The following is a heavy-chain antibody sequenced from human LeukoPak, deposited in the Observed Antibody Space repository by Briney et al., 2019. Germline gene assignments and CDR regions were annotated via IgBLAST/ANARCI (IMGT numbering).Heavy chain of an antibody. J-gene: IGHJ3*02. CDR3: ASPLAYCGGDCYSPNDAFDI. CDR1: GYTFTSYA. Sequence: SVKVSCKASGYTFTSYAISWVRQAPGQGLEWMGRIIPILGIANYAQKFQGRVTITADKSTSTAYMELSSLRSEDTAVYYCASPLAYCGGDCYSPNDAFDIWGQGTMVTVSS. CDR2: IIPILGIA. V-gene: IGHV1-69*04. D-gene: IGHD2-21*02.